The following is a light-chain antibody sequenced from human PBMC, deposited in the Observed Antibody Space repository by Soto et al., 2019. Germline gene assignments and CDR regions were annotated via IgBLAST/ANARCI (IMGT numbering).Light chain of an antibody. CDR3: SSYTSSSTPVV. V-gene: IGLV1-44*01. Sequence: QSVLTQSPSASGTPGQRVSISCSGSTSNIGTNTVSWYQHVPGTAPKLLIYSNDQRPSAVPGRFSGSKSGTSASLAISGLLSEDEADYYCSSYTSSSTPVVFGGGTKLTVL. J-gene: IGLJ2*01. CDR2: SND. CDR1: TSNIGTNT.